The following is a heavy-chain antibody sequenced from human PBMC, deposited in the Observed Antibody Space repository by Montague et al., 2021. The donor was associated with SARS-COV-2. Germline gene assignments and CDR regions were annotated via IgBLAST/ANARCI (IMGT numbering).Heavy chain of an antibody. CDR1: GGSISSYY. CDR2: IYYSGST. Sequence: SETLSLTCTVSGGSISSYYWSWIRQPPGKGLEWIGYIYYSGSTTYNPSLKSRVTILVDTSKNQFSLKLSSVTAADTAVYYCARMPRPIYCSGGSCYSYNWCGPWGQGGLVTVSS. CDR3: ARMPRPIYCSGGSCYSYNWCGP. J-gene: IGHJ5*02. V-gene: IGHV4-59*08. D-gene: IGHD2-15*01.